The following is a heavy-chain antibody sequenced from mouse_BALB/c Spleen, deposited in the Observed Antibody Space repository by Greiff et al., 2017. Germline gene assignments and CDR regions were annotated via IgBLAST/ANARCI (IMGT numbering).Heavy chain of an antibody. Sequence: EVKLMESGGGLVKPGGSLKHSCAASGFTFSDYYMYWVRQTPEKRLEWVATISDGGSYTYYPDSVKGRFTISRDNAKNNLYLQMSSLKSEDTAMYYCAREGLLRRSGFAYWGQGTLVTVSA. D-gene: IGHD2-3*01. CDR3: AREGLLRRSGFAY. V-gene: IGHV5-4*02. CDR1: GFTFSDYY. J-gene: IGHJ3*01. CDR2: ISDGGSYT.